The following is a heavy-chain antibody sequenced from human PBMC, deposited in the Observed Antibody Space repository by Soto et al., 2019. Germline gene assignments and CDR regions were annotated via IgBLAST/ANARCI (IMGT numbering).Heavy chain of an antibody. CDR3: ARGRYGDY. V-gene: IGHV1-18*01. CDR1: GYGFTTYG. CDR2: ISAHNGNT. D-gene: IGHD1-1*01. Sequence: QVHLVQSGAEVKKPGASVKVSCKGSGYGFTTYGITWVRQAPGQGLEWMAWISAHNGNTNYAQKLQGGVTASRETATSTAYMELRSLRSDDTAVHYCARGRYGDYWGQGALVTVSS. J-gene: IGHJ4*02.